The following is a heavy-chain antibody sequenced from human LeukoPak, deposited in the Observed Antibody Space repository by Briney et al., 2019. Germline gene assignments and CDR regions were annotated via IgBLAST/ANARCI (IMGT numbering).Heavy chain of an antibody. D-gene: IGHD4-17*01. CDR1: GFTLSSYA. J-gene: IGHJ6*03. CDR3: AKVAMTTRLYYYYYYMDV. CDR2: IRYDGSNK. V-gene: IGHV3-30*02. Sequence: PGGSLRLSCAASGFTLSSYAMSWVRQAPGKGLEWVAFIRYDGSNKYYADSVKGRFTISRDNSKNTLYLQMNSLRAEDTAVYYCAKVAMTTRLYYYYYYMDVWGKGTTVTISS.